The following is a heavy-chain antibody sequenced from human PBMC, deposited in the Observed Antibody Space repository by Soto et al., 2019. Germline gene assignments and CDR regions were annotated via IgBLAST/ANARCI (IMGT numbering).Heavy chain of an antibody. J-gene: IGHJ5*02. V-gene: IGHV1-18*04. CDR3: ARWISGGYSDWFDP. Sequence: QVQLVQSGAEVKKPGASVKVSCKASGYNFMRYGFTWVRQAPGQGLEWMGWINVDNGETKYPQKIQGRVTMTTDTSTSTVYRALRSLTSDDTAVYYCARWISGGYSDWFDPWGNGTLVTVSS. CDR2: INVDNGET. CDR1: GYNFMRYG. D-gene: IGHD1-26*01.